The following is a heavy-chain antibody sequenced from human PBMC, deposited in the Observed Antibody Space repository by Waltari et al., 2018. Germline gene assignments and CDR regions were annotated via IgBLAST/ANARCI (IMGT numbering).Heavy chain of an antibody. V-gene: IGHV4-39*01. CDR3: ARPYSSSSPFDY. J-gene: IGHJ4*02. Sequence: QLQLQESGPGLVKPSETLSLTCTVSGGSISSSSYYWGWTRQPPGKGLEWIGSIYYSGSTYYNPSLKSRVTISVDTSKNQFSLKLSSVTAADTAVYYCARPYSSSSPFDYWGQGTLVTVSS. CDR2: IYYSGST. CDR1: GGSISSSSYY. D-gene: IGHD6-6*01.